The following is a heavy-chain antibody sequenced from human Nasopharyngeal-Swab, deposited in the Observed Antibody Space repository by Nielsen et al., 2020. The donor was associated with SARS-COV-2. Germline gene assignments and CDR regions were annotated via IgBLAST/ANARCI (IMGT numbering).Heavy chain of an antibody. Sequence: SETLSLTCSVSGESFNGFYWNWIRQAPGKGLEWIGEINHNERTNYNPSLKSRVTMSVDTSTNQVSLKLNSLTATDTAVYYCARAGRVGDAYTGLDVWGQGTTVTVSS. D-gene: IGHD5-24*01. V-gene: IGHV4-34*01. CDR3: ARAGRVGDAYTGLDV. CDR2: INHNERT. CDR1: GESFNGFY. J-gene: IGHJ6*02.